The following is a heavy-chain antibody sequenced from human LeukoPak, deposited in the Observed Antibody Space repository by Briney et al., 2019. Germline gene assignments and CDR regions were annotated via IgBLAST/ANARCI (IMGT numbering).Heavy chain of an antibody. CDR1: GGTFSSYA. D-gene: IGHD2-2*01. J-gene: IGHJ5*02. CDR2: IIPIFGTA. CDR3: ASLGYCSSTSCS. Sequence: SVKVSCKASGGTFSSYAISWVRQAPGQGLEWMGGIIPIFGTANYAQKFQGRVTITADESTSTAYMELSSLRSEDTAVYYCASLGYCSSTSCSWGQGTLVTVSS. V-gene: IGHV1-69*13.